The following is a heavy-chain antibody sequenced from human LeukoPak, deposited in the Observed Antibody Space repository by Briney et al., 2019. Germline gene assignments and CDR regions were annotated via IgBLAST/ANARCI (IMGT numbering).Heavy chain of an antibody. CDR1: GFTFSSYW. CDR2: INSDGSSI. J-gene: IGHJ3*02. CDR3: TRSGGDAFDI. Sequence: GGSLRLSCAASGFTFSSYWMHWVRQAPGKGLVWVSRINSDGSSISYADSVKGRFAISRDNAKNTLYLQMNSLRVEDTAVYYCTRSGGDAFDIWGQGTMVTVSS. D-gene: IGHD1-26*01. V-gene: IGHV3-74*01.